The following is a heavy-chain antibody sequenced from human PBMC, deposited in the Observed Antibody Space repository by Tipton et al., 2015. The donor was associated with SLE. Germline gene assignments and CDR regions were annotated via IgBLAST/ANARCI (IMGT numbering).Heavy chain of an antibody. CDR2: IHYNGST. CDR1: DGSISSYC. Sequence: TLSLTCTVSDGSISSYCWSWIRQPPGKGLDWIGYIHYNGSTNYNPSLKSRVAISEDTSKNQISLRLSSVTAADTAVYYCAARTGDVLYYYFMDVWGKGTTVTVSS. CDR3: AARTGDVLYYYFMDV. D-gene: IGHD7-27*01. V-gene: IGHV4-59*12. J-gene: IGHJ6*03.